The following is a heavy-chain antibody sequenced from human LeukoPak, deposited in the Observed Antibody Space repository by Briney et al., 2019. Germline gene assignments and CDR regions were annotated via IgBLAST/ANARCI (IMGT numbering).Heavy chain of an antibody. CDR3: AGGKSKRYYYDSSGYRNWYFDL. CDR1: GGSFSGYY. J-gene: IGHJ2*01. V-gene: IGHV4-34*01. D-gene: IGHD3-22*01. CDR2: INHSGST. Sequence: PSETLSLTCAVYGGSFSGYYWSWIRQPPGKGLEWIGEINHSGSTNYNPSLKSRVTISVDTSKNQFSLKLSSVTAADTAVYYCAGGKSKRYYYDSSGYRNWYFDLWGRGTLVTVSS.